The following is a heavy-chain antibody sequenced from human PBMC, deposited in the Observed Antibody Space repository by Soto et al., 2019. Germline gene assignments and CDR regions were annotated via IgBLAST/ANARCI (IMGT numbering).Heavy chain of an antibody. Sequence: EVQVLESGGGLAQPGRSLRLSCAVSGLSFSSYAMTWVRQSPGKVLEWVSSISRSGNSTYSADSVRGRFTISRDNSKNTLYLQMNSLRAEDTAVYYCAKDAKILDWLPTSYYFDFLGQGTLVTVSS. CDR3: AKDAKILDWLPTSYYFDF. D-gene: IGHD3-9*01. CDR2: ISRSGNST. J-gene: IGHJ4*02. V-gene: IGHV3-23*01. CDR1: GLSFSSYA.